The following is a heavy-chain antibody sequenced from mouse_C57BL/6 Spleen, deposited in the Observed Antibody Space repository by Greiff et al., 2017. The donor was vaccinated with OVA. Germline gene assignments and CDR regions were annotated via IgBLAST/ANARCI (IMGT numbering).Heavy chain of an antibody. CDR2: IYPRSGNT. Sequence: VQLQQSGAELARPGASVKLSCKASGYTFTSYGISWVKQRTGQGLEWIGEIYPRSGNTYYNEKFKGKATLTADKSSSTAYMELRSLTSEDSAVYFCARSDYDYDGSYYYAMDYWGQGTSVTVSS. V-gene: IGHV1-81*01. CDR1: GYTFTSYG. D-gene: IGHD2-4*01. J-gene: IGHJ4*01. CDR3: ARSDYDYDGSYYYAMDY.